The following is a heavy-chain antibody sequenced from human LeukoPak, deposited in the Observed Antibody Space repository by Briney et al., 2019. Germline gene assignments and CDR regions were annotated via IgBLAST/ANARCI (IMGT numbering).Heavy chain of an antibody. CDR1: GFTFSSYA. Sequence: GRSLRLSCAASGFTFSSYAMHWVRQAPGKGLEWVAVISYDGGNKYYADSVKGRFTISRDNSKNTLYLQMNSLRAEDTAVYYCARGCSGGSCPFDYWGQGTLVTVSS. CDR3: ARGCSGGSCPFDY. D-gene: IGHD2-15*01. J-gene: IGHJ4*02. V-gene: IGHV3-30-3*01. CDR2: ISYDGGNK.